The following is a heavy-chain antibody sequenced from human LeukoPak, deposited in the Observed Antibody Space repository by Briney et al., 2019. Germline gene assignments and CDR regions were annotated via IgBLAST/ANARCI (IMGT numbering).Heavy chain of an antibody. D-gene: IGHD3-3*01. CDR2: IYHSGST. CDR3: ARGGTYYDFWSGYSSEGYFDY. J-gene: IGHJ4*02. V-gene: IGHV4-38-2*02. Sequence: SETLSLTCTVSGYSISSGYYWGWIRQPPGKGLEWIGSIYHSGSTYYNPSLKSRVTISVDTSKNQFSLKLSSVTAADTAVYYCARGGTYYDFWSGYSSEGYFDYWGQGTLVTVSS. CDR1: GYSISSGYY.